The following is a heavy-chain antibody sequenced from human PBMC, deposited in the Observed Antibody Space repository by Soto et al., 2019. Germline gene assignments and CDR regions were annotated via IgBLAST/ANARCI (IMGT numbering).Heavy chain of an antibody. CDR1: GDSISSRSHY. V-gene: IGHV4-31*11. D-gene: IGHD1-1*01. CDR2: IFYTGAT. CDR3: PSEGTHSAGTREGWFDT. Sequence: SETLSLTCAVSGDSISSRSHYWNWIRRVPGKGLEFIGYIFYTGATYYNPSLRGRISMSVDTSKNQFSLTLRSVTAADTAIYSCPSEGTHSAGTREGWFDTWGQGTQVTVSS. J-gene: IGHJ5*02.